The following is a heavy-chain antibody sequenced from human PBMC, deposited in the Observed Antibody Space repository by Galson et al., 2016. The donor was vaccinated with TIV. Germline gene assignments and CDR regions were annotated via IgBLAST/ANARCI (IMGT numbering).Heavy chain of an antibody. V-gene: IGHV3-21*04. J-gene: IGHJ4*02. CDR2: ISTSSSYR. Sequence: SLRLSCAASGFTFSSYSMNWVRQAPGKGLAWVSCISTSSSYRYYADSVKGRFTVSRDNAKNSLYLQMNNLRAEDTAVYYCAKYLWTYVWSTFDNWGQGTPVTVSS. D-gene: IGHD3/OR15-3a*01. CDR1: GFTFSSYS. CDR3: AKYLWTYVWSTFDN.